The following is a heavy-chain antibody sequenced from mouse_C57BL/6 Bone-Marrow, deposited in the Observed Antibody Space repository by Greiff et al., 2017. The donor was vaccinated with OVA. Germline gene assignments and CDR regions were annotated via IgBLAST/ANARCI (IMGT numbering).Heavy chain of an antibody. D-gene: IGHD1-1*01. CDR3: ARAFYYGSSFLSYWYFDV. CDR1: GYSITSDY. V-gene: IGHV3-8*01. Sequence: DVKLQESGPGLAKPSQTLSLTCSVTGYSITSDYWNWIRKFPGNKLEYMGYISYSGSTYYNPSLKSRISITRDTSKNQYYLQLNSVTTEDTATYYCARAFYYGSSFLSYWYFDVWGTGTTVTVSS. CDR2: ISYSGST. J-gene: IGHJ1*03.